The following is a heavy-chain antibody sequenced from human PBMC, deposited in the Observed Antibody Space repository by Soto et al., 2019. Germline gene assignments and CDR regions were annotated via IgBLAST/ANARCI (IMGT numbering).Heavy chain of an antibody. Sequence: QVQLQESGPGLVKPSQTLSLTCTVSGGSISSGGYYWSWIRQHPGKGLEWIGYMYYSGSTYYNPSLKSRVTISVDTSKNQFSLKLSSATAADTAVYYCASDFTGSSGPTLGMDVWGQGTTVTVSS. CDR3: ASDFTGSSGPTLGMDV. CDR1: GGSISSGGYY. D-gene: IGHD6-19*01. CDR2: MYYSGST. J-gene: IGHJ6*02. V-gene: IGHV4-31*03.